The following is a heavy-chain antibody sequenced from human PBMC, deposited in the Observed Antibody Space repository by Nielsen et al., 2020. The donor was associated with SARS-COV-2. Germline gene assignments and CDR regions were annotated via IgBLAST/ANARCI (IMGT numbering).Heavy chain of an antibody. CDR3: ARHRRDTYYYDSSGYYYVDY. D-gene: IGHD3-22*01. V-gene: IGHV3-64*04. Sequence: VRQAPGKGLEYVSAISSNGGSTYYADSVKGRFTISRDNSKNTLYLQMNSLRAEDTAVYYCARHRRDTYYYDSSGYYYVDYWGQGTLVTVSS. CDR2: ISSNGGST. J-gene: IGHJ4*02.